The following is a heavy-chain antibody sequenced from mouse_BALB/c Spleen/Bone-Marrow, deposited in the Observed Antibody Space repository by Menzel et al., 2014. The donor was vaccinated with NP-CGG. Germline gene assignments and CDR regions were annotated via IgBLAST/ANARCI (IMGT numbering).Heavy chain of an antibody. CDR3: ASYYYGHYFDY. CDR2: MDPANGNT. J-gene: IGHJ2*01. D-gene: IGHD1-1*01. V-gene: IGHV14-3*02. CDR1: GFNIKDTY. Sequence: EVQLQQSGAELVKPGASVKLSCTASGFNIKDTYMHWVKQRPEQGLEWIGRMDPANGNTKYDPKFQGEATITADTSSNTAYLQLSSLTSEDTAVYYCASYYYGHYFDYWGQGTTLTVSS.